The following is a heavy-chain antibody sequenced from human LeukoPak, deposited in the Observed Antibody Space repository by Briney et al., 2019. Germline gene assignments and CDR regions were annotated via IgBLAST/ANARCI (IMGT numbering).Heavy chain of an antibody. Sequence: GGSLRLSCAASGFTFSGYWMSWVPQAPGKGLEWVANIKQDGSEKYYVGSVKGRFTISRDNAKNSLYLQVNSLRAEDTAVYYCARNQRRLDYWGQGTLVTVSS. V-gene: IGHV3-7*01. CDR2: IKQDGSEK. CDR3: ARNQRRLDY. J-gene: IGHJ4*02. D-gene: IGHD1-14*01. CDR1: GFTFSGYW.